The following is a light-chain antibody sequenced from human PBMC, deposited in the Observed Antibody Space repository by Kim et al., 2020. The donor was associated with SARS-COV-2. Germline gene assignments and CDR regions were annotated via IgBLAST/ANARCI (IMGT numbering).Light chain of an antibody. Sequence: SYELTQPPSVSVAPGKTARITCGGNNIGSKSVHWYQQKPGQAPVLVIYYDSDRPSGIPERFSGSNSGNTATLTISRVEAGDDADYYCQVWDSSSDHPYVFGTGTKVTVL. CDR2: YDS. CDR1: NIGSKS. J-gene: IGLJ1*01. CDR3: QVWDSSSDHPYV. V-gene: IGLV3-21*04.